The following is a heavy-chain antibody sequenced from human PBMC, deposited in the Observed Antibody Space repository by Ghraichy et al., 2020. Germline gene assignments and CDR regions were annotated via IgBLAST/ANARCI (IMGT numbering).Heavy chain of an antibody. J-gene: IGHJ6*02. CDR1: GFTFSSYG. Sequence: LSLTCAASGFTFSSYGMHWVRQAPGKGLEWVAVIWYDGSNKYYADSLKGRFTIYKDNSKNMLYLQMNSLRAEDTAVYYCARYCSGGSCYPYYYGMDVWGQGTKVTVSS. CDR3: ARYCSGGSCYPYYYGMDV. CDR2: IWYDGSNK. D-gene: IGHD2-15*01. V-gene: IGHV3-33*01.